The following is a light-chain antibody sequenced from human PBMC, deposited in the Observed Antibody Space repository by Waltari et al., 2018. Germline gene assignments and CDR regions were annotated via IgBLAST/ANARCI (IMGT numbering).Light chain of an antibody. Sequence: DIVMTQSPLCLPVTPGEPASISCRSSQSLLHSNGYNYLDWYLQKPGQSPHLLIYLGSNRASGVPDRFSGSGSGTDFTLKISRVEAEDVGVYYCMQALQTPYTFGQGTKLEI. V-gene: IGKV2-28*01. CDR3: MQALQTPYT. CDR1: QSLLHSNGYNY. CDR2: LGS. J-gene: IGKJ2*01.